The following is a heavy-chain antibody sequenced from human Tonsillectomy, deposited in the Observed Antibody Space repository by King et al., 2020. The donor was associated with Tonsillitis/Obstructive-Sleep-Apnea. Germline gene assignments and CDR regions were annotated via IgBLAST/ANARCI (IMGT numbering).Heavy chain of an antibody. V-gene: IGHV3-23*04. CDR1: GFTFSSYA. D-gene: IGHD3-3*01. CDR3: AKAPLSRITIFGVVIIYFDY. Sequence: VQLVESGGGLVQPGGSLRLSCAASGFTFSSYAMSWVRQAPGKGLEWVSAISGSGGSTYYADSVKGRFTISRDNSKNTLYLQMNSPRAEDTAVYYCAKAPLSRITIFGVVIIYFDYWGQGTLVTVSS. J-gene: IGHJ4*02. CDR2: ISGSGGST.